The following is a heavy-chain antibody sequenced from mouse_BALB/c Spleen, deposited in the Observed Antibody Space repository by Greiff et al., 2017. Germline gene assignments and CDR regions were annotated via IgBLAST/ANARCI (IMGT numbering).Heavy chain of an antibody. V-gene: IGHV1-9*01. CDR3: ARWGIAVAMDY. J-gene: IGHJ4*01. CDR1: GYTFSSYW. Sequence: VQLQESGAELMKPGASVKISCKATGYTFSSYWIEWVKQRPGHGLEWIGEILPGSGSTNYNEKFKGKATFTADTSSNTAYMQLSSLTSEDSAVYYCARWGIAVAMDYWGQGTSVTVSS. CDR2: ILPGSGST.